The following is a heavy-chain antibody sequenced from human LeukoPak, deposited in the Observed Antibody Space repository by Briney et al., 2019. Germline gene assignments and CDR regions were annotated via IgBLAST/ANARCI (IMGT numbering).Heavy chain of an antibody. D-gene: IGHD3-10*01. V-gene: IGHV1-69*01. CDR2: IIPIFGTA. Sequence: GSSVKVSCKASGGTFSSYAISWVRQAPGQGLEWMGGIIPIFGTANYAQKFQGRVTITADESTSTAYMELSSLRSEDTAVYYCARDWAYGSGSYRGYWGQGTLVTVSS. J-gene: IGHJ4*02. CDR3: ARDWAYGSGSYRGY. CDR1: GGTFSSYA.